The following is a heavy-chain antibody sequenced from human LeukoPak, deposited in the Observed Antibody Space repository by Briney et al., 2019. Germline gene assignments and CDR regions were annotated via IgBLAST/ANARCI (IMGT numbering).Heavy chain of an antibody. D-gene: IGHD3-3*01. CDR3: AREGGFFRPLDY. Sequence: SETLSLTCGVSGGSVTSTNWWTWVRQPPGKGLEWIGEVHLDGRTNYNPSLKSRLTMSVDLSENHISLKLTSVTAADTAVYYCAREGGFFRPLDYSGQGTLVTVSS. V-gene: IGHV4-4*02. CDR2: VHLDGRT. CDR1: GGSVTSTNW. J-gene: IGHJ4*02.